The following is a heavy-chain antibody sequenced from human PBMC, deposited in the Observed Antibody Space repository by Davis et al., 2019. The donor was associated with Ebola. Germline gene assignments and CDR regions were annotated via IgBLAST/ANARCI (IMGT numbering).Heavy chain of an antibody. Sequence: SVKVSCKASGGTFSSYAISWVRQAPGQGLEWMGGIIPIFGTANYAQKFQGRVTITRDTSASTAYMELSSLRSEDTAVYYCARLANGPSDYWGQGTLVTVSS. CDR2: IIPIFGTA. J-gene: IGHJ4*02. V-gene: IGHV1-69*05. D-gene: IGHD2-8*01. CDR1: GGTFSSYA. CDR3: ARLANGPSDY.